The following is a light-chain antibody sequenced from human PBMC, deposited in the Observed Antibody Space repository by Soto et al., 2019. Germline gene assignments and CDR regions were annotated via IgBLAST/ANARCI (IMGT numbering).Light chain of an antibody. J-gene: IGKJ2*01. Sequence: DIQMTQSPSTLSASIGDTVTLTCRASQSLTGRLDWYQQKPGRPPKLLIYDVSILESGVPSRVSGSESGAEFTLTISSLRPEDLAKFYCQQYKVYPYTFGQGTRL. CDR3: QQYKVYPYT. CDR2: DVS. V-gene: IGKV1-5*01. CDR1: QSLTGR.